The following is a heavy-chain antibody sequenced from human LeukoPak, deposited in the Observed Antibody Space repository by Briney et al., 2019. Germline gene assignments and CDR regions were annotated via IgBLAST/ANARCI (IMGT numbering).Heavy chain of an antibody. J-gene: IGHJ2*01. D-gene: IGHD2-21*02. CDR2: ISWNSGGI. CDR1: GFSFGGYA. CDR3: VKSGGYATAIRYFDL. V-gene: IGHV3-9*01. Sequence: GGSLRLSCAASGFSFGGYALHWVRQAPGKGLEWVASISWNSGGIVHADSVKGRFTISRDNAENSLYLQMDSLRTEDTALYYCVKSGGYATAIRYFDLWGRGTLVTVSS.